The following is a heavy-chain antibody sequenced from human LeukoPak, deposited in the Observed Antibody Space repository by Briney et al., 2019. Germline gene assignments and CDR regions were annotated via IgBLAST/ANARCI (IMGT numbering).Heavy chain of an antibody. D-gene: IGHD1-7*01. J-gene: IGHJ4*02. CDR3: ARIGNYGEETYYFDY. Sequence: GGSLRPSCAASGFTFDDYGMSWVRQAPGKGLEWVSGINWNGGSTGYADSVKGRFTISRDNAKNSLYLQMNSLRAEDTALYHCARIGNYGEETYYFDYWGQGTLVTVSS. CDR2: INWNGGST. V-gene: IGHV3-20*01. CDR1: GFTFDDYG.